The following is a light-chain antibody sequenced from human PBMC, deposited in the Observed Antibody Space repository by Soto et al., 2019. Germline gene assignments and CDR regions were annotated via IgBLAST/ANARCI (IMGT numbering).Light chain of an antibody. V-gene: IGKV3-20*01. J-gene: IGKJ3*01. CDR1: QSFSSSY. Sequence: EIVLTQSPGTLSLSPGERATLSGRASQSFSSSYLAWYQQKPGQAPRLLIYGASSRATGIPDRFSGSGSGTDFTLTISSLEPEDFAVYYCQHYGSALFTFGPGTKVDVK. CDR2: GAS. CDR3: QHYGSALFT.